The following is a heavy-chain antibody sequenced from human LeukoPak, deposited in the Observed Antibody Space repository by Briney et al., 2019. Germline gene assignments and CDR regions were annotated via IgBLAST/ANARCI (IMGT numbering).Heavy chain of an antibody. J-gene: IGHJ4*02. D-gene: IGHD3-10*01. CDR3: ARYLWFGELSSHFDY. CDR1: GGSISSSSYY. Sequence: PSETLSLTCTVSGGSISSSSYYWGWIRQPPGKGLEWIGSIYYSGSTYYNPSLKSRVTISVDTSKNQFSLKLSSVTAADTAVYYCARYLWFGELSSHFDYWGQGTLVTVSS. CDR2: IYYSGST. V-gene: IGHV4-39*01.